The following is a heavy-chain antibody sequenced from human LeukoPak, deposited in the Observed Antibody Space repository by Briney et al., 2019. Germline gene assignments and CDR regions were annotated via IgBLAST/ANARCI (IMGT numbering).Heavy chain of an antibody. Sequence: PGGSLRLSCAASGFTFSSYAMTWVRQAPGKGLEWVSAIADSGYSTYYADSVKGRFSISRDNSKSTLYLQMNSLRAEDTAAYYCAKPYYYGSGSYLRSLDYWGQGTLVTVSS. CDR2: IADSGYST. J-gene: IGHJ4*02. CDR1: GFTFSSYA. CDR3: AKPYYYGSGSYLRSLDY. V-gene: IGHV3-23*01. D-gene: IGHD3-10*01.